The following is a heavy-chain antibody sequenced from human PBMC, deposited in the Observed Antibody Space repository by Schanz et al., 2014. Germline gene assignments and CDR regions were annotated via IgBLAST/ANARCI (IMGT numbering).Heavy chain of an antibody. CDR1: GYTFAGHA. V-gene: IGHV1-3*04. D-gene: IGHD3-3*01. J-gene: IGHJ6*03. CDR2: IHTGSGNT. CDR3: ASGEARVTSSGVVIVPMNV. Sequence: QVQLVQSGAEVKKPGASVKVSCQASGYTFAGHAVHWVRQAPGQGPEWVGWIHTGSGNTKYSQKFEGRVTITRDTSASIVYMELNSLRSEDTAVFFCASGEARVTSSGVVIVPMNVWGKGTTVIVSS.